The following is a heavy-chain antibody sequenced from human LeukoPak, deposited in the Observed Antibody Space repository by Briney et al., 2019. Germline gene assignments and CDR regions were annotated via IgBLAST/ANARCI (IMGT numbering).Heavy chain of an antibody. Sequence: GGSLRLSCAASGFTFSSYWMYWVREAPGKGLEWVAFIAEDGNNEKCTDSVKGRFTISRDNSNNTLYLRMNSLRAEDTGVYYCAKDRETTSSGTFDYWGQGTLVTVSS. J-gene: IGHJ4*02. CDR3: AKDRETTSSGTFDY. V-gene: IGHV3-30*18. CDR1: GFTFSSYW. D-gene: IGHD1-1*01. CDR2: IAEDGNNE.